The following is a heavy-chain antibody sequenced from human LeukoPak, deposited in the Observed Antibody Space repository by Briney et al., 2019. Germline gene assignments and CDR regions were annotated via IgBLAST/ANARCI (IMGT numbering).Heavy chain of an antibody. CDR2: IYYSGST. D-gene: IGHD3-10*01. V-gene: IGHV4-39*07. J-gene: IGHJ5*02. Sequence: SETLSLTCTVSGGSISSSSYYWGWIRQPPGKGLEWIGSIYYSGSTYYNPSLKSRVTISVDTSKNQFSLKLSSVTAADTAVYYCARGPIYYGSGSYFWFDPWGQGTLVTVSS. CDR3: ARGPIYYGSGSYFWFDP. CDR1: GGSISSSSYY.